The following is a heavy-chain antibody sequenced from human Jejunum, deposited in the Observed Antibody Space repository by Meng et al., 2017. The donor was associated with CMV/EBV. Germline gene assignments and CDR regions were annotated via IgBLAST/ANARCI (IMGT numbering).Heavy chain of an antibody. Sequence: QVQVPESGPGLVKPSGTLSLTGAVSGGPLSSRNWWSWVRQPPGKGLEWIGSQCHADDTYYNPSLMGRVTISVDTSKNQVSLKLTSVTAADTSIYYCVRHTFSGNPGGIDSWGQGILVTVSS. CDR1: GGPLSSRNW. V-gene: IGHV4-4*02. D-gene: IGHD4-23*01. CDR3: VRHTFSGNPGGIDS. J-gene: IGHJ4*02. CDR2: QCHADDT.